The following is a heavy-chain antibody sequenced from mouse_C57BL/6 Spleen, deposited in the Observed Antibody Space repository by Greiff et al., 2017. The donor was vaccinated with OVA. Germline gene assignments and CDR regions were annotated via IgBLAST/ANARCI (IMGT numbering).Heavy chain of an antibody. CDR1: GYSITSGYY. V-gene: IGHV3-6*01. Sequence: ESGPGLVKPSQSLSLTCSVTGYSITSGYYWNWIRQFPGNKLEWMGYISYDGSNNYNPSLKNRISITRYTSKNQFFLKLNSVTTEDTATYYGARDYDYDGFDYWGQGTTLTVSS. D-gene: IGHD2-4*01. CDR2: ISYDGSN. J-gene: IGHJ2*01. CDR3: ARDYDYDGFDY.